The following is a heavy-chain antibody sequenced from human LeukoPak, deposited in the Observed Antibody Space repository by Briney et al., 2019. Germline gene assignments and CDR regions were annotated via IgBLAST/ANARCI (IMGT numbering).Heavy chain of an antibody. V-gene: IGHV3-30*18. CDR2: ISYDGNNK. CDR1: GFSFDDYV. CDR3: AKVWRDDHISGSYRGLDH. Sequence: GRSLRLSCAASGFSFDDYVMDWVRQAPGKGLEWVAGISYDGNNKYYADSVKGRFTISRGNSKNTLYLQMNSLRVEDTAIYFCAKVWRDDHISGSYRGLDHWGQGALVSVSS. D-gene: IGHD3-16*02. J-gene: IGHJ4*02.